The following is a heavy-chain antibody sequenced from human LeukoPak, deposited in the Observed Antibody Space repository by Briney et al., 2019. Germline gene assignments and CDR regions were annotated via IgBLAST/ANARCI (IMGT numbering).Heavy chain of an antibody. Sequence: SVKVSCKASGGTFTSYAISWVRQAPGQGLEWMGGIIPTFGTANYAQKFQGRVTITADESTSTAYMELSSLRSEDTAVYYCARSPENWNPGHSGWFDPWGQGTLVTVSS. CDR3: ARSPENWNPGHSGWFDP. V-gene: IGHV1-69*13. CDR1: GGTFTSYA. D-gene: IGHD1-1*01. J-gene: IGHJ5*02. CDR2: IIPTFGTA.